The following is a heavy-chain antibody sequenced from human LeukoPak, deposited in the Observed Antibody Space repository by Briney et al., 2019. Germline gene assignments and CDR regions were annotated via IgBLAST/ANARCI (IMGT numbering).Heavy chain of an antibody. CDR3: ASYCSSTSCYEGPHY. V-gene: IGHV3-48*03. Sequence: PGGSLRLSCAASGFTFSSYEMNWVRQAPGKGLEWVSYISSSGSTIYYADSVKGRFTISRDNAKNSLYLQMNILGADDTAVYYCASYCSSTSCYEGPHYWGQGTLVTVSS. CDR2: ISSSGSTI. J-gene: IGHJ4*02. CDR1: GFTFSSYE. D-gene: IGHD2-2*01.